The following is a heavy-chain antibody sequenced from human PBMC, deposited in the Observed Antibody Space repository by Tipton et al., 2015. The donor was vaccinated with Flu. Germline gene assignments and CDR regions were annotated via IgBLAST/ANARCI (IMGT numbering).Heavy chain of an antibody. CDR3: VRDRGSGSHTFDI. D-gene: IGHD3-10*01. CDR1: GYTLSTYN. Sequence: QLVQSGAEVKKPGASVKVSCKASGYTLSTYNMHWVRQAPGQGLEWMGIIYPSGGGTRYSQSLQGRLTVTRDRATSTVYMDLSSLRSEDTALYYCVRDRGSGSHTFDIWGQGTMVTVSS. CDR2: IYPSGGGT. V-gene: IGHV1-46*01. J-gene: IGHJ3*02.